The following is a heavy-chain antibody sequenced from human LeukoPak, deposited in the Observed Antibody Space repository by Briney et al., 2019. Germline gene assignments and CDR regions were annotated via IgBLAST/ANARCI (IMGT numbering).Heavy chain of an antibody. J-gene: IGHJ4*02. CDR1: GYTFTSYG. CDR2: ISAYNGNT. CDR3: ARDRWGYYYDSSGYGD. V-gene: IGHV1-18*01. D-gene: IGHD3-22*01. Sequence: APVTVSCKASGYTFTSYGISWVRQAPGQGLEWMGWISAYNGNTNYAQKLQGRVTMTTDTSTSTAYMELRSLRSDDTAVYYCARDRWGYYYDSSGYGDWGQGTLVTVSS.